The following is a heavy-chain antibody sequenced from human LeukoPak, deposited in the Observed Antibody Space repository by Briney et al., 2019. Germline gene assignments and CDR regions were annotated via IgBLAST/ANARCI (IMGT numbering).Heavy chain of an antibody. CDR1: GFTFSSYG. CDR3: AKEEFGELIYGMDV. Sequence: GGSLRLSCVTSGFTFSSYGMHWVRQAPGKGLEWVAVISYDGSKKFHADSVKGRFTISRDNSKDTLYLQMNSLRAEDTALYYCAKEEFGELIYGMDVWGRGTTVTVSS. CDR2: ISYDGSKK. D-gene: IGHD3-10*01. J-gene: IGHJ6*02. V-gene: IGHV3-30*18.